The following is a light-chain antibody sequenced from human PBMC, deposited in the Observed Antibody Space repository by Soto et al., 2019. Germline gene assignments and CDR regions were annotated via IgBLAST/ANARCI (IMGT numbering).Light chain of an antibody. CDR1: QSVSSY. CDR3: QVSDATWT. J-gene: IGKJ1*01. Sequence: EIVFTQSPATLSLSPGERATLSCRASQSVSSYLAWYRQKPGQAPRLLIYDASNTANGIPARFSGRGSGKDFTLTISSLQPEGFATYYCQVSDATWTFGQGTKWIS. CDR2: DAS. V-gene: IGKV3-11*01.